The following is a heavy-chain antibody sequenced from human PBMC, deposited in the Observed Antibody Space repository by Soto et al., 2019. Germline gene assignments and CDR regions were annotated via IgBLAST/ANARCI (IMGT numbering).Heavy chain of an antibody. J-gene: IGHJ6*02. CDR3: ARGQVRVYYYYGMDV. CDR2: INHSGST. CDR1: GGSFSGYY. V-gene: IGHV4-34*01. Sequence: LSLTCAVYGGSFSGYYWSWIRQPPGKGLEWIGDINHSGSTNYNPSLKSRVTISVDTSKNQFSLKLSSVTAADTAVYYCARGQVRVYYYYGMDVWGQGTTVTVSS.